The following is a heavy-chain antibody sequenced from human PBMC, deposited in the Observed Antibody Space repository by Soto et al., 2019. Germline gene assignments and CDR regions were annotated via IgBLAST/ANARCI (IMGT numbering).Heavy chain of an antibody. CDR2: INHSGST. D-gene: IGHD2-21*02. CDR1: GGSFSGYY. CDR3: ARGLIRRVTRVVHWFDP. J-gene: IGHJ5*02. V-gene: IGHV4-34*01. Sequence: QVQLQQWGAGLLKPSETLSLTCAVYGGSFSGYYWSWIRQPPGKGLEWIGEINHSGSTNYNPSLKSRVTISVDTSKNQFSLKLSSVTAADTAVYYCARGLIRRVTRVVHWFDPWGQGTLVTVSS.